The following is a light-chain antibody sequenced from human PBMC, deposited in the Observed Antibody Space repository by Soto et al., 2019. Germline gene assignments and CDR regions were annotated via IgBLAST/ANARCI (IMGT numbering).Light chain of an antibody. Sequence: ESVFTLSPGTLSLSPGDRVTLSCRASQSVSSDYLAWYQQKPGQAPRLVIYATSSRATGIPDRFSGSGSGTDFTLTISRLELEDFAMYYCQQYGDYNSPRYSFGQGTRLEI. V-gene: IGKV3-20*01. CDR3: QQYGDYNSPRYS. J-gene: IGKJ2*03. CDR1: QSVSSDY. CDR2: ATS.